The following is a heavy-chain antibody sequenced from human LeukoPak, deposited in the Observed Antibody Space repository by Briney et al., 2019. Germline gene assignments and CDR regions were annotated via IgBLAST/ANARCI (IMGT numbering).Heavy chain of an antibody. CDR3: ASGYDYTVY. J-gene: IGHJ4*02. CDR2: IYYSGST. Sequence: PSETLSLTCTVSGDSISSSHYYWGWIRQPPGKGLEWIGSIYYSGSTYYNPSLKSRVTISVDTSKNQYSLKLSSVTAADTAVYYCASGYDYTVYWGQGTLVTVSS. CDR1: GDSISSSHYY. V-gene: IGHV4-39*01. D-gene: IGHD5-12*01.